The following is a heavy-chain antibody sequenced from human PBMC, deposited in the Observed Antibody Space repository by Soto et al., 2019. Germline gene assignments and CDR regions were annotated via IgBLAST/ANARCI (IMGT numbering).Heavy chain of an antibody. CDR1: GFMFSNRW. CDR2: INSDGSTT. CDR3: AIDSSYGMDV. J-gene: IGHJ6*02. Sequence: EVQLVESGGGLVQPGGSLRLSCAASGFMFSNRWMHWVRQAPGKGMVWVSYINSDGSTTTYADSVKGRFTISRDNAKNTVYLQMNSLRAEDTAVYYCAIDSSYGMDVWGQGTTVTVSS. V-gene: IGHV3-74*01.